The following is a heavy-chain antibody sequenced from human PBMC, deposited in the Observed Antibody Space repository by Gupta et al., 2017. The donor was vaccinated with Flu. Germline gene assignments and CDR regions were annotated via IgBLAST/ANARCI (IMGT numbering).Heavy chain of an antibody. CDR3: TRLVDSSGWYWVFNL. CDR2: ISHTGSA. Sequence: SGVPLTYHSWTWSRQPPGRGLEWIGSISHTGSATYSPSLKSRVDISLDTSNNQFSLKLNSVTTQDTAVYYGTRLVDSSGWYWVFNLWGRGTPVTVSS. CDR1: GVPLTYHS. J-gene: IGHJ2*01. V-gene: IGHV4-59*11. D-gene: IGHD6-19*01.